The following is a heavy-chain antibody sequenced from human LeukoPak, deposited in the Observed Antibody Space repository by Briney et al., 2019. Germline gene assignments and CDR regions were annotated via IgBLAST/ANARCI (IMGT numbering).Heavy chain of an antibody. CDR3: ARERCSSTSCYNWFDP. CDR1: GYTFTGYY. J-gene: IGHJ5*02. D-gene: IGHD2-2*01. CDR2: INPNSGGT. Sequence: ASVKVSCKASGYTFTGYYVHWVRQAPGQGLEWMGWINPNSGGTNYAQKFQGRVTMTRDTSISTAYMELSRLRSEDTAVYYCARERCSSTSCYNWFDPWGQGTLVTVSS. V-gene: IGHV1-2*02.